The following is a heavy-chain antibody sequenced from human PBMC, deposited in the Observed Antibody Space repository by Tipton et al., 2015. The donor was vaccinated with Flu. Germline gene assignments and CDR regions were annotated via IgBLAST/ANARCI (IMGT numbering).Heavy chain of an antibody. D-gene: IGHD5/OR15-5a*01. CDR2: IYYSGST. CDR1: GGSISSSSYY. Sequence: TLSLTCTVSGGSISSSSYYWGWIRQPPGKGLEWIGSIYYSGSTYYNLSLKSRVTISVDTSKNQFSLKLSSVTAADTAVYYCARDLRLDYFDYWGQGTLVTVSS. V-gene: IGHV4-39*07. CDR3: ARDLRLDYFDY. J-gene: IGHJ4*02.